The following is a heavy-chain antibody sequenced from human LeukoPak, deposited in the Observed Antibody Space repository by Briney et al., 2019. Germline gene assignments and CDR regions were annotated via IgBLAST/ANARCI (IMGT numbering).Heavy chain of an antibody. CDR1: GYTFTSYG. D-gene: IGHD2-2*01. CDR3: ARTEYCSSTSCRTDLDY. CDR2: ISAYNGNT. Sequence: ASVKVSCKASGYTFTSYGISWVRQAPGQGLEWMGWISAYNGNTNYAQKLQGRVTMTTETSTSTAYMELRSLRSDDTAVYYCARTEYCSSTSCRTDLDYWGQGTLVTVSS. J-gene: IGHJ4*02. V-gene: IGHV1-18*01.